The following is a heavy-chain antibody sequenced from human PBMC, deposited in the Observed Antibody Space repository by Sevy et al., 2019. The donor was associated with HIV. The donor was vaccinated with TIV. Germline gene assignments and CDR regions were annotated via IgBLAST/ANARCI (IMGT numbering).Heavy chain of an antibody. CDR3: ARPGSGWFEFDS. CDR2: IGSTGPTI. Sequence: GGSMRLSCVASGFTFSRYSMNWVRQAPGKGLEWVSNIGSTGPTIYYADSVKGRFTISRDNAKNSLYLQMNSLREEDTAVYYCARPGSGWFEFDSWGQGTLVTVSS. J-gene: IGHJ4*02. D-gene: IGHD6-19*01. V-gene: IGHV3-48*02. CDR1: GFTFSRYS.